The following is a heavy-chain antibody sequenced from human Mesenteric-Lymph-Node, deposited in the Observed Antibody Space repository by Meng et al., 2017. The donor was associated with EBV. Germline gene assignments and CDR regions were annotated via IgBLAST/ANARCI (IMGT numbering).Heavy chain of an antibody. CDR2: TCYRSRWYN. CDR3: GSSNFFSSYYFDY. J-gene: IGHJ4*02. V-gene: IGHV6-1*01. CDR1: GDIVSSSSVT. D-gene: IGHD2-2*01. Sequence: QLQQVGPGLVQPSQTLSLSCAISGDIVSSSSVTWNWIRQSPSKGLEWLGRTCYRSRWYNDYAVSVKSRITISPDTSKNHFSLQLNSVTPEDTAVYFYGSSNFFSSYYFDYWGQGALVTVSS.